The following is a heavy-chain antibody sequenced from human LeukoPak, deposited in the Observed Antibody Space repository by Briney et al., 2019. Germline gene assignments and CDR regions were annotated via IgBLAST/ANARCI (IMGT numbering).Heavy chain of an antibody. Sequence: SETLSLTCAVYGGSFSGYYWSWIRQPPGKGLEWIGEINHSGSTNYNPSLKSRVTISVDTSKNQFSLKLSSVTAADTAMYYCARRALGYCSGGSCYSSYYFDYWGQGTLVTVSS. CDR2: INHSGST. CDR1: GGSFSGYY. V-gene: IGHV4-34*01. J-gene: IGHJ4*02. CDR3: ARRALGYCSGGSCYSSYYFDY. D-gene: IGHD2-15*01.